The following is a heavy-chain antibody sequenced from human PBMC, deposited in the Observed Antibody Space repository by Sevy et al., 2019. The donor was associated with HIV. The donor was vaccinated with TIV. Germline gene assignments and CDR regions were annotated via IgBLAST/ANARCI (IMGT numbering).Heavy chain of an antibody. Sequence: GGSLRLSCLATGLTFSNAWMGWVRQAPGKGLEWVGRIRSNTDGGTTHYAAPLKGRAAISRDDSKNMLFLQLNIVKSADTAVYYCTTDREYSDYKGGFDFWGQGTQVTVSS. CDR1: GLTFSNAW. D-gene: IGHD5-12*01. V-gene: IGHV3-15*06. CDR3: TTDREYSDYKGGFDF. J-gene: IGHJ4*02. CDR2: IRSNTDGGTT.